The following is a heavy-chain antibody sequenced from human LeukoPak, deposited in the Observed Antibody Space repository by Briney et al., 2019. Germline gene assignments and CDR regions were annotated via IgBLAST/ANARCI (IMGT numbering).Heavy chain of an antibody. D-gene: IGHD7-27*01. CDR3: ARGFRGDNFDY. Sequence: PSETLSLTCSVSGGSLSSSSYYWGWVRQPPGKGLEWIGHIFYSGSGYYNPSLKSRVTISVDTSKNQFSLKLSSVTAADTAVYFCARGFRGDNFDYWGQGTLVTVSS. CDR2: IFYSGSG. J-gene: IGHJ4*02. V-gene: IGHV4-39*07. CDR1: GGSLSSSSYY.